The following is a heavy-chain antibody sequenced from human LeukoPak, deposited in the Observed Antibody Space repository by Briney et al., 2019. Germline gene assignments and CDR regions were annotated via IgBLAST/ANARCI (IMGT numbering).Heavy chain of an antibody. CDR3: ARDRYGYVFDY. Sequence: GASVKVSCKAFGYTFTNYYMYWVRQAPGQGLEWMGIINPSGGSTSYAQKFQGRVTMTRDTSTSTVYMELSSLRSEDSAVFYCARDRYGYVFDYWGQGTLVTVSP. V-gene: IGHV1-46*01. CDR1: GYTFTNYY. CDR2: INPSGGST. J-gene: IGHJ4*02. D-gene: IGHD5-18*01.